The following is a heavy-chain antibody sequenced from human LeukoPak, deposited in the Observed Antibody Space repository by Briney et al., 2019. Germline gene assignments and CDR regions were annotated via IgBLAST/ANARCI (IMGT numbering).Heavy chain of an antibody. J-gene: IGHJ4*02. V-gene: IGHV1-46*01. Sequence: ASVKVSCKASGYTFTSYYMHWVRQAPGQGLEWMGIINPSGGSTSYAQKFQGRVTMTRDTSTSTVYMELSSLRSEDTAVYYCARATDKGDGFTKTFDYWGQGTLVTVSS. CDR3: ARATDKGDGFTKTFDY. D-gene: IGHD5-24*01. CDR1: GYTFTSYY. CDR2: INPSGGST.